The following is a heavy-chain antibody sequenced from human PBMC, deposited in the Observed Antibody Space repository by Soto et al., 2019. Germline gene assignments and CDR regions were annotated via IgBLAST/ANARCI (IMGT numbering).Heavy chain of an antibody. J-gene: IGHJ4*02. CDR1: GGSISSYY. Sequence: PSETLSLTCTVSGGSISSYYWSWIRQPPWKGLEWIGYIYYSGSTNYNPSLKSRVTISVDTSKNQFSLKLSSVTAADTAVYYCARHVRYGGNFDYWGQGTLVTVSS. D-gene: IGHD4-17*01. CDR3: ARHVRYGGNFDY. CDR2: IYYSGST. V-gene: IGHV4-59*08.